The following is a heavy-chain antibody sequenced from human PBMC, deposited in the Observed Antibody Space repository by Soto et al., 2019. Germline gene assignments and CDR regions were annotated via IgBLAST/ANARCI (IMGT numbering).Heavy chain of an antibody. CDR3: AKDHFGVAGNAFDI. V-gene: IGHV3-74*01. CDR2: IKSDGSGA. J-gene: IGHJ3*02. Sequence: GGSLRLSCVTSGFGFSTHWMHWVRQAPGKGLVRVSRIKSDGSGATYADSVKGRFIISRDNSKNTLYLQMNSLRAEDTAVYYCAKDHFGVAGNAFDIWGQGTMVTVSS. D-gene: IGHD3-3*01. CDR1: GFGFSTHW.